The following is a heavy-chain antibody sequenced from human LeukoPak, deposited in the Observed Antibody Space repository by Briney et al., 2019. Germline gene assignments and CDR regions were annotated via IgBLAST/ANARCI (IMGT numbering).Heavy chain of an antibody. J-gene: IGHJ6*03. CDR1: GFTFSNYA. Sequence: GSLRLSCAASGFTFSNYAMSWVRQAPGKGLEWVSAISGSGGTTYYADSVKGRFTISRDNSKNTLYLQMNSLRAEDTAVFYCARDFLGYCTSTSCYSYYYYYMDVWGKGTTVTVSS. CDR3: ARDFLGYCTSTSCYSYYYYYMDV. CDR2: ISGSGGTT. V-gene: IGHV3-23*01. D-gene: IGHD2-2*01.